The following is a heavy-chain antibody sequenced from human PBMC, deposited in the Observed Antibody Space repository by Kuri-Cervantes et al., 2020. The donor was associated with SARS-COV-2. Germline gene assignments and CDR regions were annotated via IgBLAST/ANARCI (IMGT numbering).Heavy chain of an antibody. J-gene: IGHJ6*02. CDR1: GDSISSYY. CDR3: ARVRYDILTGYSQLYYYYGMDV. CDR2: IYYSGST. V-gene: IGHV4-59*01. Sequence: GSLRLSCTVSGDSISSYYWSWIRQTPGKGLEWIGYIYYSGSTNYNRSLKSRVTMSVDTSKNQFSLKLSSVTAADTAVYYCARVRYDILTGYSQLYYYYGMDVWGQGNTVHVSS. D-gene: IGHD3-9*01.